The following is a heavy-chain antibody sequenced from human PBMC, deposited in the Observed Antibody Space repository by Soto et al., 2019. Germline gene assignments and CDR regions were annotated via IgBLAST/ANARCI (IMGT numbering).Heavy chain of an antibody. CDR1: GFPLSDYG. CDR3: ARERWSSYFDN. V-gene: IGHV3-33*01. J-gene: IGHJ4*02. D-gene: IGHD1-26*01. Sequence: QVQLVESGGGVVQPGRSLRLSCAVSGFPLSDYGMHWVSHPPGKGREWVAVIRYDESKKDYADSVTGRFTSSRDNSTHMLYLQITIVRAEDTAVYYCARERWSSYFDNWGQGTLGTVSS. CDR2: IRYDESKK.